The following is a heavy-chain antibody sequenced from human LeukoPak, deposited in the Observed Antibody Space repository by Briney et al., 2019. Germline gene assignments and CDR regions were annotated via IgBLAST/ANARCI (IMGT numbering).Heavy chain of an antibody. CDR1: GFTFNSYA. Sequence: GGSLRLSCAASGFTFNSYAINWVRQAPGKGLEWVAFISYDGSNKYYADSVKGRFTISRDNSKNMLYLQMNSLRAEDTAVYYCARSSGPNSITVFGVVTPKLDYWGQGTLVTVSS. D-gene: IGHD3-3*01. J-gene: IGHJ4*02. V-gene: IGHV3-30-3*01. CDR3: ARSSGPNSITVFGVVTPKLDY. CDR2: ISYDGSNK.